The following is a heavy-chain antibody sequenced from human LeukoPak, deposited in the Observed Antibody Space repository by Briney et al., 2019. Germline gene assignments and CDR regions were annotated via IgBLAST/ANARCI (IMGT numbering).Heavy chain of an antibody. V-gene: IGHV1-2*04. CDR1: GYTFTGYY. D-gene: IGHD2-2*01. CDR2: INPNSGGT. CDR3: ARGVLPAAMRGVGDAFDI. J-gene: IGHJ3*02. Sequence: ASVKVSCKASGYTFTGYYMHWVRQAPGQGLEWMGWINPNSGGTNYAQKFQGWVTMTRDASISTAYMELSRLRSDDTAVYYCARGVLPAAMRGVGDAFDIWGQGTMVTVSS.